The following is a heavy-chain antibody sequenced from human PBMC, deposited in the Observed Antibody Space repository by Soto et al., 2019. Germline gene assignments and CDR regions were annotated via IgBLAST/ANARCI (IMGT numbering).Heavy chain of an antibody. J-gene: IGHJ4*02. CDR1: GGSISSSSYY. CDR2: IYYSGST. V-gene: IGHV4-39*01. CDR3: ARLPRPYCGGDCYSDY. Sequence: QLQLQESGPGLVKPSETLSLTSTVSGGSISSSSYYWGWIRQPPGKGLEWIGSIYYSGSTYYNPSLKSRVTISVDTSKNQFSLKLSSVTAADTAVYYCARLPRPYCGGDCYSDYWGQGTLVTVSS. D-gene: IGHD2-21*02.